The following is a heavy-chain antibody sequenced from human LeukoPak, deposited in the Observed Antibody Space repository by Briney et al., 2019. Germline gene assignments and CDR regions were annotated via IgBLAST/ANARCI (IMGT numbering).Heavy chain of an antibody. J-gene: IGHJ4*02. CDR1: GFTFSSYG. D-gene: IGHD6-6*01. CDR3: ARDDDYSSSIVLGDY. CDR2: ISYDGCNK. Sequence: GRSLRLSCAASGFTFSSYGMHWVRQAPGKGLEWVAVISYDGCNKYYADSVKGRFTISRDNSKNTLYLQMNSLRAEDTAVYYCARDDDYSSSIVLGDYWGQGTLVTVSS. V-gene: IGHV3-30*03.